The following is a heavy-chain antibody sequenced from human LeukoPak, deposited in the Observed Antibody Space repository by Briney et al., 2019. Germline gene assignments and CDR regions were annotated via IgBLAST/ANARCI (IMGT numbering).Heavy chain of an antibody. Sequence: ASVKVCCKASGYTFTGYYIHWVRQAPGQGLEWMGWINSNTGGTNYAQRFQGGVTMTRDTSISTAYMELSRLRSDDAAVYYCVREYGGSGWYFDYWGQGTLVTVSS. CDR1: GYTFTGYY. J-gene: IGHJ4*02. CDR3: VREYGGSGWYFDY. CDR2: INSNTGGT. D-gene: IGHD6-19*01. V-gene: IGHV1-2*02.